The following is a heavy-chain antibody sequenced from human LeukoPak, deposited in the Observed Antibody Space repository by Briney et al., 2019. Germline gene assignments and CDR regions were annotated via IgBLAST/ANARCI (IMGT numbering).Heavy chain of an antibody. D-gene: IGHD6-19*01. J-gene: IGHJ6*02. V-gene: IGHV3-48*01. CDR1: GFTFSSYS. Sequence: PGGSLRLSCAASGFTFSSYSMNWVRQAPGKGLEWVSYISSSSTIYYADSVKGRFTISRDNAKNSLYLQMNSLRAEDTAVYYCARDPPFIAVAGTASRVMDVWGQGTTVTVSS. CDR2: ISSSSTI. CDR3: ARDPPFIAVAGTASRVMDV.